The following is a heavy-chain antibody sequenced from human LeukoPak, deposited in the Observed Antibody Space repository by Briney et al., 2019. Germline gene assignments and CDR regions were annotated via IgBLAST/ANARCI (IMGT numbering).Heavy chain of an antibody. CDR1: GFTFTTFL. CDR2: VSYDGSDK. V-gene: IGHV3-30*04. CDR3: ARAPYGWGDHYYYGMDV. D-gene: IGHD3-10*01. J-gene: IGHJ6*02. Sequence: PGRSLRLSCAASGFTFTTFLMHWVRLAPGKGLEWVAVVSYDGSDKYYADSVKGRSTISRDNSKNTLYLQMNSLRAEDTAVYYCARAPYGWGDHYYYGMDVWGQGTTVTVSS.